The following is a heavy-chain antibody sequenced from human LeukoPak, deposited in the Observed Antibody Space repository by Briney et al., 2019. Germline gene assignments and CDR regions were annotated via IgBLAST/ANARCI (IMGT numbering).Heavy chain of an antibody. Sequence: GGSLRLSCAASGFTFSSYSVNWVRQAPGKGLEWVSSISSSSSYIYYADSVKGRFTISRDNAKNSLYLQMNSLRAEDTAVYYCANTVTYYYDSSGPSIYWGQGTLVTVSS. CDR2: ISSSSSYI. J-gene: IGHJ4*02. CDR3: ANTVTYYYDSSGPSIY. V-gene: IGHV3-21*01. D-gene: IGHD3-22*01. CDR1: GFTFSSYS.